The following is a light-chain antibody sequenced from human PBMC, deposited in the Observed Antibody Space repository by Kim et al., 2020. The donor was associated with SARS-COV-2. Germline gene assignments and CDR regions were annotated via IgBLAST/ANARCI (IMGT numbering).Light chain of an antibody. CDR3: QQHKSYPIT. Sequence: DIQMTQSPSTLYASVGDRVTITCRASQSISNCLAWYQQRPGKAPNLLIYDASTLESGVPSRFSGSGSGTEFTLTISSLQPDDFATYYCQQHKSYPITFGQGTRLEIK. V-gene: IGKV1-5*01. CDR2: DAS. J-gene: IGKJ5*01. CDR1: QSISNC.